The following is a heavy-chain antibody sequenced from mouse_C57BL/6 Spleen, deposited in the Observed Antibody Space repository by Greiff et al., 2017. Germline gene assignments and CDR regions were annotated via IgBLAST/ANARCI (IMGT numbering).Heavy chain of an antibody. V-gene: IGHV1-74*01. CDR2: IHPSDSDT. Sequence: QVQLKESGAELVKPGASVKVSCKASGYTFTSYWMHWVKQRPGQGLEWIGRIHPSDSDTNYNQKFKGKATLTVDKSSSTAYMQLSSLTSEDSAVYYCATQSSYYYGSSSWFAYWGQGTLVTVSA. D-gene: IGHD1-1*01. J-gene: IGHJ3*01. CDR1: GYTFTSYW. CDR3: ATQSSYYYGSSSWFAY.